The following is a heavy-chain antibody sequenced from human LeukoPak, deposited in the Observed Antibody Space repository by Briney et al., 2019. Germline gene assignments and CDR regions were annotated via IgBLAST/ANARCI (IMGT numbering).Heavy chain of an antibody. V-gene: IGHV1-8*01. CDR1: GYTFTSYD. D-gene: IGHD3-22*01. CDR3: VRGVDRSGYFAY. CDR2: MNPNSGNT. Sequence: ASVKVSCKTSGYTFTSYDINWVRQATGQGLEWMGWMNPNSGNTAYAQKFQGRVTMTRNTSISTAYMDLSSLRSEDTAVYYCVRGVDRSGYFAYWGQGTLVPVSS. J-gene: IGHJ4*02.